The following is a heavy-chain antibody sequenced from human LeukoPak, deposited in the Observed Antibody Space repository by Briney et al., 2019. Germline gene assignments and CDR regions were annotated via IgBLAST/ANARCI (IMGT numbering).Heavy chain of an antibody. CDR3: ARVLHLGWFDP. Sequence: GGSLRLSCAASGFTFTIYAMSWVRQAPGKGLEWVSSITSDGSNTWYADSVKGRFTISRDNSKNTLYLQMNSLRAEDTAVYYCARVLHLGWFDPWGQGTLVTVSS. J-gene: IGHJ5*02. V-gene: IGHV3-23*01. CDR1: GFTFTIYA. CDR2: ITSDGSNT.